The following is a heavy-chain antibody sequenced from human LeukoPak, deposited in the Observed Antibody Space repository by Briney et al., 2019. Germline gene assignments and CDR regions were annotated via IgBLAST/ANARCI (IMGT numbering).Heavy chain of an antibody. J-gene: IGHJ2*01. CDR3: ARGYYPPRWYFDL. CDR2: IIEKGNA. D-gene: IGHD3-10*01. CDR1: GGSFSPYS. V-gene: IGHV4-34*01. Sequence: SETLSLTCALYGGSFSPYSWSWTWIRQTPEKGLEWIGEIIEKGNANYNPSLKSRVTIDLDTSKNQSSLKLTSMTAADTAMYYCARGYYPPRWYFDLWGRGTLVTVSS.